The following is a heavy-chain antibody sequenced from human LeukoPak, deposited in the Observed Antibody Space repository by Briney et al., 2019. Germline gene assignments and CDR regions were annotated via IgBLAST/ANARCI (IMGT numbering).Heavy chain of an antibody. D-gene: IGHD3-9*01. CDR1: GGTFSSYA. V-gene: IGHV1-69*01. CDR3: TSSLPHEYFDWLNVFDY. J-gene: IGHJ4*02. CDR2: IIPIFGTA. Sequence: GASVKVSCKASGGTFSSYAISWVRQAPGQGLEWMGGIIPIFGTANYAQKFQGRVTITADESTSTAYMELSNLRSEDTAVYYCTSSLPHEYFDWLNVFDYWGQGTLVTVSS.